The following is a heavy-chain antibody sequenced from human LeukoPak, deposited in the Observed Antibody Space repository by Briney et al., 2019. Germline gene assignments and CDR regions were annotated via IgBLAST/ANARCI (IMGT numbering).Heavy chain of an antibody. CDR2: ICTSGST. J-gene: IGHJ5*02. Sequence: SQTLSLTCTVSGGSISSGSYYWSWIRQPAGKGLERIERICTSGSTNYNPSLKSRVTISVDKAKNQFSLKLSSVTAADTAVYYCAGGYYYDSSGYYGRQDGFDPWGQGTLVTVSS. D-gene: IGHD3-22*01. V-gene: IGHV4-61*02. CDR3: AGGYYYDSSGYYGRQDGFDP. CDR1: GGSISSGSYY.